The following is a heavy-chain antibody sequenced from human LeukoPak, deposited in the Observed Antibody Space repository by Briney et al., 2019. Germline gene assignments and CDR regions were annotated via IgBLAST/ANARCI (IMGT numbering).Heavy chain of an antibody. J-gene: IGHJ4*02. V-gene: IGHV4-59*01. D-gene: IGHD3-22*01. CDR3: ARDWGRGYQRSFDY. Sequence: SETLSLTCAVYGGSFSGYYWSWIRQPPGKGLEWIGYVHYSGSTNYNPSLQSRVTISVDTAKNQFSLRLSSVTAADTALYYCARDWGRGYQRSFDYWGQGTLVTVSS. CDR2: VHYSGST. CDR1: GGSFSGYY.